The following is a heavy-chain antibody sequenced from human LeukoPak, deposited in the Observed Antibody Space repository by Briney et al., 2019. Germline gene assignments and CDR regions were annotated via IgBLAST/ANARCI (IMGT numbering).Heavy chain of an antibody. V-gene: IGHV1-58*02. CDR1: GFTFTSSA. D-gene: IGHD3-22*01. CDR2: IVVGSGNT. J-gene: IGHJ4*02. CDR3: AADRDYYDISGAADY. Sequence: GASVKVSCKASGFTFTSSAMQWVRQARGQRLEWIGWIVVGSGNTNYAQKFQERVTITRDMSTSTAYMELSSLRSEDTAVYYCAADRDYYDISGAADYWGQGTLVTVSS.